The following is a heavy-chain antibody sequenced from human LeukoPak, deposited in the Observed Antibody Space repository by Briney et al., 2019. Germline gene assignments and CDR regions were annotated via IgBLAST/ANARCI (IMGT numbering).Heavy chain of an antibody. CDR1: GFTFSAAW. CDR3: GREHQGYSYGPVPNYYYGMDV. V-gene: IGHV3-48*04. D-gene: IGHD5-18*01. CDR2: ISSSGSTI. Sequence: EPGGSLRLSCAASGFTFSAAWINWVRQAPGKGLEWVSYISSSGSTIYYADSVKGRFTISRDNAKNSLYLQMNSLRAEDTAVYYCGREHQGYSYGPVPNYYYGMDVWGQGATVTVSS. J-gene: IGHJ6*02.